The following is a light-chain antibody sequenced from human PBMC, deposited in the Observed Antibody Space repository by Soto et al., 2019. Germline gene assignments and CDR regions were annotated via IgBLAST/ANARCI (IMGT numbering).Light chain of an antibody. CDR1: ESVTSSH. CDR3: KHYGSSSNP. J-gene: IGKJ5*01. Sequence: EIVLTQSPDTLSLSPGERATLSCRASESVTSSHLAWYQQKRGQAPRLLIYGASSRATDIPDRFSGSGSGTNFTLTIRKLGPEDFAVYYCKHYGSSSNPFGQGTRLEI. V-gene: IGKV3-20*01. CDR2: GAS.